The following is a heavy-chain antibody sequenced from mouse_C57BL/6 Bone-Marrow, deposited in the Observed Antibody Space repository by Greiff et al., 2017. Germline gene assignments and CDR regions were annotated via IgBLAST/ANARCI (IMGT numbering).Heavy chain of an antibody. Sequence: QVKLQESGPGLVAPSQSLSITCTVSGFSLTSYAISWVRQPPGKGLEWLGVIWTGGGTNYNSALKSRLSISKDNSKSQVFLKMNSLQTDDTARYYCARNTHYYGSSFPFDYWGQGTTLTVSS. V-gene: IGHV2-9-1*01. CDR1: GFSLTSYA. CDR2: IWTGGGT. D-gene: IGHD1-1*01. J-gene: IGHJ2*01. CDR3: ARNTHYYGSSFPFDY.